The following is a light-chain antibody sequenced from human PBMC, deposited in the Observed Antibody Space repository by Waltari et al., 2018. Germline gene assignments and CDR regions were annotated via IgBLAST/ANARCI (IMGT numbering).Light chain of an antibody. V-gene: IGLV3-25*03. Sequence: SYELTQPPSVSVSPGQTARITCSGDALPKQFAFWYQQKSGQAPVVVIYKDTDRPSGIPDRISGSSSGTTVTLTISGAQAEDEADYYCQSGDSSGVVVFGGGTKLTVL. J-gene: IGLJ2*01. CDR2: KDT. CDR1: ALPKQF. CDR3: QSGDSSGVVV.